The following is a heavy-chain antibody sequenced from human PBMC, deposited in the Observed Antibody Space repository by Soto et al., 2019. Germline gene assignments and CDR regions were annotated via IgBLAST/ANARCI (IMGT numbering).Heavy chain of an antibody. CDR3: ATRRDASYYYYGMDV. D-gene: IGHD2-2*01. Sequence: SLSLSCASAGFTFSTYAMTWVLQAPGKGLEWVSSISGSGGSTYYADSVKGRFTISRDNSKNTLFLQMNSLRAEDTAVYHCATRRDASYYYYGMDVWGQGTTVTVSS. CDR2: ISGSGGST. J-gene: IGHJ6*02. V-gene: IGHV3-23*01. CDR1: GFTFSTYA.